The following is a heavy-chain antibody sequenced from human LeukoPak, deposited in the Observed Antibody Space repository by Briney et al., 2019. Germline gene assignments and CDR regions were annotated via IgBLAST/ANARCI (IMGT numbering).Heavy chain of an antibody. CDR3: ARMSSERVLYYFDY. V-gene: IGHV1-8*01. CDR2: MNPNSGNT. CDR1: GYTFTSYD. Sequence: ASVKVSCKASGYTFTSYDINWVRQATGQVLEWMGWMNPNSGNTGYAQKFQGRVTMTRNTSISTAYMELSSLRSEDTAVYYCARMSSERVLYYFDYWGQGTLVTVSS. D-gene: IGHD1-14*01. J-gene: IGHJ4*02.